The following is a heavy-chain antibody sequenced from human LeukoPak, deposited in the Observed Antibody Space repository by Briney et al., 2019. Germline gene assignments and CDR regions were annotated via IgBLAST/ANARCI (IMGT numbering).Heavy chain of an antibody. D-gene: IGHD2-2*01. J-gene: IGHJ4*02. V-gene: IGHV4-34*01. CDR1: GGSFSGYY. CDR2: INHSGST. CDR3: ARGHHRGIVVVPAAPDY. Sequence: PSETLSLTCAVYGGSFSGYYWSWIRQPPGKGLEWIGEINHSGSTNYNPSLKSRVTISVGTSKNQFSLKLSSVTAADTAVYYCARGHHRGIVVVPAAPDYWGQGTLVTVSS.